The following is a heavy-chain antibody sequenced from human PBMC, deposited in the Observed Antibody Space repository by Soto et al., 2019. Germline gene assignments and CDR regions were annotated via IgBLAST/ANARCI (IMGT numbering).Heavy chain of an antibody. D-gene: IGHD2-15*01. V-gene: IGHV3-53*04. CDR1: GFTVSSSY. CDR2: MYSGGAT. CDR3: ARGAPSDRYCSAGKCYANPFDE. Sequence: EVQLVESGGGLVQPGGSLRLSCTVSGFTVSSSYMSWVRQAPGKGLEWVSVMYSGGATHYTDSVKGRFTISRHNSQNTLFLQRNSLRAEDTAVYYCARGAPSDRYCSAGKCYANPFDEWGQGTLVTVSS. J-gene: IGHJ4*02.